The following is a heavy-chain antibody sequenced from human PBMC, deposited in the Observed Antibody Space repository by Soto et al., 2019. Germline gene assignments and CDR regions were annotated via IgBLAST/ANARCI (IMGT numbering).Heavy chain of an antibody. J-gene: IGHJ4*02. Sequence: EVQLVESGGALVKPGGSLRLSCAASGLTFTNAWMTWVRQAPGKGLEWVGRIKSKTNGGTTDYAAPVKGRFTISRDDSKNTLYLKMNSLKTEDTAVYYCTTTEGGGYKYYWGQGTLVTVSS. CDR3: TTTEGGGYKYY. CDR2: IKSKTNGGTT. D-gene: IGHD5-12*01. CDR1: GLTFTNAW. V-gene: IGHV3-15*02.